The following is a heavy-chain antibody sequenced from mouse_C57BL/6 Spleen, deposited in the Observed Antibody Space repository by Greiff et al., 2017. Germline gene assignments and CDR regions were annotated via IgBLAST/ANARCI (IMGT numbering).Heavy chain of an antibody. CDR2: INPSSGYT. J-gene: IGHJ2*01. V-gene: IGHV1-7*01. Sequence: QVQLQQSGAELAKPGASVKLSCKASGYTFTSYWMHWVKQRPGQGLEWIGYINPSSGYTKYNQKFKDKATLTADKYSSTAYMQMSRLTYEDSAVYYCANGYRGYWGQGTTLTVSS. CDR3: ANGYRGY. CDR1: GYTFTSYW. D-gene: IGHD2-2*01.